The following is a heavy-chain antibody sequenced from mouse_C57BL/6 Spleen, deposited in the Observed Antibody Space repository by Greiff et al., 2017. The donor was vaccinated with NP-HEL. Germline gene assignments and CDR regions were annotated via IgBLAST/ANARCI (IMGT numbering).Heavy chain of an antibody. Sequence: DVMLVESEGGLVQPGSSMKLSCTASGFTFSDYYVAWVRQVPEKGLEWVANINYDGSSTYYLDSLKSRFIISRDNAKNILYLQMSSLKSEDTATYYCAREGRLGSFAYWGQGTLVTVSA. CDR2: INYDGSST. D-gene: IGHD4-1*01. CDR3: AREGRLGSFAY. CDR1: GFTFSDYY. V-gene: IGHV5-16*01. J-gene: IGHJ3*01.